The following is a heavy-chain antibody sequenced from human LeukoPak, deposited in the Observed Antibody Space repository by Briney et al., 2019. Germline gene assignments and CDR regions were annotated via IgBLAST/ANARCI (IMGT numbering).Heavy chain of an antibody. D-gene: IGHD5-24*01. V-gene: IGHV4-39*01. CDR2: LYYSGST. J-gene: IGHJ4*02. Sequence: SETLSLTCTVSGGSIISSSSCWGWIRQPPGKGLEWIGSLYYSGSTFYNPSLKSRVTISVDTSKNQFSLELSSVTAADTAVYYCARVAAATTNPRFDYWGQGTLVTVSS. CDR1: GGSIISSSSC. CDR3: ARVAAATTNPRFDY.